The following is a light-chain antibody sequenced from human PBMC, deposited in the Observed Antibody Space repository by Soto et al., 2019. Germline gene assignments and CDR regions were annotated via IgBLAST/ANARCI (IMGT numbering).Light chain of an antibody. CDR2: GAS. V-gene: IGKV3-20*01. J-gene: IGKJ2*01. CDR3: QQYGSSLPYT. Sequence: EIVLTQSPGTLSLSPGERATLSCRASQSVSSSYLAWYQRKPGQAPRLLIYGASSRATRIPDRFSGSGSGTDFTLTISRLEPEDFAVDYCQQYGSSLPYTFGQGTKLEIK. CDR1: QSVSSSY.